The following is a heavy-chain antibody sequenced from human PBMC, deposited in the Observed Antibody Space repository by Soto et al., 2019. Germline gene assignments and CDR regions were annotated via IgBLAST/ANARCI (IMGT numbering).Heavy chain of an antibody. J-gene: IGHJ5*02. CDR1: GGSISSYY. CDR2: IYYSGST. CDR3: ARELGYCSSTSCFNWFDP. V-gene: IGHV4-59*01. Sequence: SETLSLTCTVSGGSISSYYWSWIRQPPGKGLEWIGYIYYSGSTNYNPSLKSRVTISVDTSKNQFSLKLSSVTAADTAVYYCARELGYCSSTSCFNWFDPWGQGTLVTVS. D-gene: IGHD2-2*01.